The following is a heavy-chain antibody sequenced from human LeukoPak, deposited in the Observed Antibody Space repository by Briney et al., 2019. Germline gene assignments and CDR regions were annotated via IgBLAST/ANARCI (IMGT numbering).Heavy chain of an antibody. CDR1: GGSFSGHY. CDR3: ASGQYYDLWSGYYVD. J-gene: IGHJ4*02. V-gene: IGHV4-34*01. CDR2: INHSGST. D-gene: IGHD3-3*01. Sequence: WDTLSLTCAVYGGSFSGHYWSWIRRPPGKGLVGIGEINHSGSTNYNPSLESRVTISVDTSKNHFSLKLSSVTAADTAVYYCASGQYYDLWSGYYVDWGQGTLVTVSA.